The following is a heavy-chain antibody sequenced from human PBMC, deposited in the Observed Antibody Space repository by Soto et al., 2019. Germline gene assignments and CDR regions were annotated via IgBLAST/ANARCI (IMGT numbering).Heavy chain of an antibody. CDR2: IMPIFAAP. D-gene: IGHD2-15*01. CDR3: ATGARYCSGGSCYPDD. CDR1: GGTISTNV. Sequence: QVQLMQSGAEVKKPGSSVKVSCKASGGTISTNVISWVRQAPGQGLEWMGEIMPIFAAPNNAQKFQGRLTNTADTSTTTVYMELSSLTSEDTAVYFCATGARYCSGGSCYPDDWGQGTLVIVSS. J-gene: IGHJ4*02. V-gene: IGHV1-69*06.